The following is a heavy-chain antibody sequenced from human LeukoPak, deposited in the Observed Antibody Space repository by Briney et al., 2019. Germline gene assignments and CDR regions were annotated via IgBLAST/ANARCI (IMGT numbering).Heavy chain of an antibody. Sequence: GGSLRLSCTVSGFTVSSNSMSWVRQAPGKGLEWVSFIYSDNTHYSDSVKGRFTISRDNSKNTLYLQMNSLRAEDTAVYYCARAFRNIVGLADYYYYMDVWGKGTTVTVSS. V-gene: IGHV3-53*01. CDR2: IYSDNT. D-gene: IGHD2/OR15-2a*01. CDR1: GFTVSSNS. J-gene: IGHJ6*03. CDR3: ARAFRNIVGLADYYYYMDV.